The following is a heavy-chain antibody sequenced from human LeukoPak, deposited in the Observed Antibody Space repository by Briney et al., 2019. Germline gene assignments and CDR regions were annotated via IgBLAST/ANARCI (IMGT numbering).Heavy chain of an antibody. CDR3: ARGVERWLQVPFDY. CDR1: GFTFSSYT. Sequence: GGSLRLSCAASGFTFSSYTMNWVRQPPGKGLEWASNIGTSSTTIYYADSVKGRFTISRDNAKNSLYLQMNSLRAEDTAVYYCARGVERWLQVPFDYWGQGTLVTVSS. J-gene: IGHJ4*02. CDR2: IGTSSTTI. D-gene: IGHD5-24*01. V-gene: IGHV3-48*04.